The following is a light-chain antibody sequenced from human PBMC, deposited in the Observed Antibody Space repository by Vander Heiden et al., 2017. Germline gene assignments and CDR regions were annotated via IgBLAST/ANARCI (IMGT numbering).Light chain of an antibody. CDR1: QSVSSY. CDR3: QQRSNWLWT. V-gene: IGKV3-11*01. J-gene: IGKJ1*01. CDR2: DAS. Sequence: EFVLTQSPPTLSLSHGERATLSARTSQSVSSYLAWYQQKPGQAPRLLIYDASNRATGIPARFSGSGSGTDFTLTISSLEPEDFAVYYCQQRSNWLWTFGQGTKVEIK.